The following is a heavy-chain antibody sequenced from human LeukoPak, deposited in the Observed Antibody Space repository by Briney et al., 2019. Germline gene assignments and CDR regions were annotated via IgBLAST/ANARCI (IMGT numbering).Heavy chain of an antibody. D-gene: IGHD6-13*01. CDR1: GGSISSHY. CDR2: IYYSGTT. V-gene: IGHV4-59*11. Sequence: SETLSLTCTVSGGSISSHYWSWIRQPPGKGLEWIGYIYYSGTTNYNPSLKSRVTISVDTSKNQFSLKLSSVTAADTAVYYCARGVYIAAGXYGYWGQGTLVTVSS. J-gene: IGHJ4*02. CDR3: ARGVYIAAGXYGY.